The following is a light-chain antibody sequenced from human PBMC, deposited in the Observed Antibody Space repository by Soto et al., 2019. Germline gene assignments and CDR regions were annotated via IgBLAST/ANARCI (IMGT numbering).Light chain of an antibody. Sequence: QSVLTQPPSASGTPGQRVTISCSGSGSNIGSDTVNWYQQLPGTASKLLIYSINQRPSGVPDRFSGSKSGTSASLAISGLQSDDEADYYCAAWDDSLNGVVFGGGTKLTVL. CDR2: SIN. CDR3: AAWDDSLNGVV. J-gene: IGLJ2*01. CDR1: GSNIGSDT. V-gene: IGLV1-44*01.